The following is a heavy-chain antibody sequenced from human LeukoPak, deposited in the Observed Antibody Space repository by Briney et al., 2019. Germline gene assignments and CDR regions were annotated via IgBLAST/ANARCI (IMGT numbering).Heavy chain of an antibody. CDR1: GFTFSTYA. J-gene: IGHJ4*02. CDR3: VIQGRGAQLGVPIDY. CDR2: ISGNGGST. D-gene: IGHD6-6*01. V-gene: IGHV3-23*01. Sequence: PGGSLRLSCAASGFTFSTYAMSWVRQSPGKGPEWVSAISGNGGSTYYADSVEGRFTISRDSSKNTLYLQMNSLRAEDTAIYYCVIQGRGAQLGVPIDYWGQGTLVTVSS.